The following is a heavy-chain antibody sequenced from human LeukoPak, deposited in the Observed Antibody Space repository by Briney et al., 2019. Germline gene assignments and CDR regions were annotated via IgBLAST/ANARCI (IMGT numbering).Heavy chain of an antibody. V-gene: IGHV4-59*01. J-gene: IGHJ4*02. CDR1: GGSINSYY. D-gene: IGHD3-22*01. CDR3: ARVGRDYYDSSGYHTY. CDR2: MYNSGST. Sequence: PSETLSLTCTVSGGSINSYYWSWIRQPPGKGLEWIGYMYNSGSTNYNPSLKSRVTMSADTSKNQFSLKLSSVTAADTAVYYCARVGRDYYDSSGYHTYWGQGTLVTVSS.